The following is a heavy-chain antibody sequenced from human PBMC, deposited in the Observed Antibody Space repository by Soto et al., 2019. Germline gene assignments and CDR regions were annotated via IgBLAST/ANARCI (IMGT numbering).Heavy chain of an antibody. CDR1: GGSISSSRYY. J-gene: IGHJ2*01. Sequence: QLQLQESGPGLVKPSETLSLTCTVSGGSISSSRYYWGWIRQPPGKGLEWIGSIYYSGSTYYHPSLESRVTIPVDTSKNQFSLNLSSVTAADTAVYCCAGTIGGGPFDLWGRGTLVTVSS. V-gene: IGHV4-39*01. D-gene: IGHD3-16*01. CDR2: IYYSGST. CDR3: AGTIGGGPFDL.